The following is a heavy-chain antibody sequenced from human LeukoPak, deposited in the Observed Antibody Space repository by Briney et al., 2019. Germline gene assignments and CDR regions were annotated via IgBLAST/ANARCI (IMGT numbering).Heavy chain of an antibody. CDR3: AKDAQRGFDYSNSLEN. J-gene: IGHJ4*02. Sequence: GGSLRPSCAAAKFTFSHYGMHWVRQAPGKGLEWVAVIWSDGSNQYYADSVKGRFTISRDNSQNTVFLQMNSLGAEDTGVYYCAKDAQRGFDYSNSLENWGQGTLVTVSS. CDR2: IWSDGSNQ. CDR1: KFTFSHYG. D-gene: IGHD4-11*01. V-gene: IGHV3-33*06.